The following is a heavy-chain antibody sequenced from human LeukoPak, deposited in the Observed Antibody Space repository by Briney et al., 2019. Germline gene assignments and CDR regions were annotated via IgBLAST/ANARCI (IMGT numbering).Heavy chain of an antibody. CDR1: GFTFSSYA. Sequence: GGSLRLSCAASGFTFSSYAMHWVRQAPGKGLEWVAVISYDGSNKYYADSVKGRFTISRDNSKNTLYLQMNSLRAEDTAVYYCARDLTYCGGDCYWGQGTLVTVSS. J-gene: IGHJ4*02. V-gene: IGHV3-30-3*01. CDR2: ISYDGSNK. D-gene: IGHD2-21*02. CDR3: ARDLTYCGGDCY.